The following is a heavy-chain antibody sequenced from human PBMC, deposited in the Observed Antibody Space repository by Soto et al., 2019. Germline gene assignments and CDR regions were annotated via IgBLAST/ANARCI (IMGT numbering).Heavy chain of an antibody. CDR3: ASASAWGSSWYGSFDY. V-gene: IGHV4-31*03. D-gene: IGHD6-13*01. CDR1: GVSISSGGYY. Sequence: TLSITCPVSGVSISSGGYYWSWIRQHPGRGLEWIGYIYYSGSTYYNPSLKSRVTISVDTSKNQFSLKLSSVTAADTAVYYCASASAWGSSWYGSFDYWGQGTLVTVYS. J-gene: IGHJ4*02. CDR2: IYYSGST.